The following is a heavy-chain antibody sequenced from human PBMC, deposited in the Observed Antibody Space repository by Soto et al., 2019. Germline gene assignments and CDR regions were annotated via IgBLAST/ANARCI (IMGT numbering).Heavy chain of an antibody. V-gene: IGHV4-39*01. J-gene: IGHJ4*02. Sequence: ASETLSLTCTVSGGSISSSSYCWGWIRQPPGKGLEWIGSIYYSGSTYYNPSPKSRVTISVDTSKNQFSLKLSSVTAADTAVYYCARHVDFWSGYYPDYWGQGTLVTVSS. D-gene: IGHD3-3*01. CDR2: IYYSGST. CDR1: GGSISSSSYC. CDR3: ARHVDFWSGYYPDY.